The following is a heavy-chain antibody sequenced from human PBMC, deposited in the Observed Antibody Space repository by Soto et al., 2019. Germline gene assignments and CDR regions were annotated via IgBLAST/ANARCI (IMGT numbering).Heavy chain of an antibody. D-gene: IGHD2-21*01. V-gene: IGHV3-30*04. CDR3: TRGTAPSIPNAFDI. CDR1: GFTFSSYA. Sequence: GGSLRLSCAASGFTFSSYAMHWVRQAPGKGLEWVTAMSYDGSSTFYADSVKGRFTISRDNAKNTLYIQMNSLRAEDTAVYYCTRGTAPSIPNAFDIWGQGTMVTVSS. CDR2: MSYDGSST. J-gene: IGHJ3*02.